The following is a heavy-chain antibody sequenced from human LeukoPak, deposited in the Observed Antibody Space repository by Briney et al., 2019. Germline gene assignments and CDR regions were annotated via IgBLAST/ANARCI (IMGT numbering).Heavy chain of an antibody. CDR3: AKVYDFWSGNPTYYYMDV. J-gene: IGHJ6*03. CDR1: GFTFSSYA. V-gene: IGHV3-23*01. D-gene: IGHD3-3*01. Sequence: GGSLRLSCAASGFTFSSYAMSWVRQAPGKGLEWVSAISGSGGSTYYADSVKGRFTISRDNSKNTLYLQMNSLRAEDTAVYYCAKVYDFWSGNPTYYYMDVWGKGTTVTVSS. CDR2: ISGSGGST.